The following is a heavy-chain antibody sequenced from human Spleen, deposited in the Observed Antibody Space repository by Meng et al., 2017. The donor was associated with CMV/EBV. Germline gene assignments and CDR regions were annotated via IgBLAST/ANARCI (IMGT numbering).Heavy chain of an antibody. D-gene: IGHD3-10*01. CDR3: ARDYTYYYGSGSLYYFDY. CDR1: GGTFSSSA. Sequence: SVKVSCKASGGTFSSSAISWVRQAPGQGLEWMGLIIPFFGTTNYAQKFQGRVTMTTDTSTSTAYMELRSLRSDDTAVYYCARDYTYYYGSGSLYYFDYWGQGTLVTVSS. CDR2: IIPFFGTT. V-gene: IGHV1-69*05. J-gene: IGHJ4*02.